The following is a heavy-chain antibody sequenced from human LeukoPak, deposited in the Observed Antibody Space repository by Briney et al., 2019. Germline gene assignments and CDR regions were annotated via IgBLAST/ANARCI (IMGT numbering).Heavy chain of an antibody. CDR2: VYYSGST. V-gene: IGHV4-39*01. CDR1: SVSIGSSSYY. CDR3: ARASFNVVFGNWFDP. Sequence: SETLSLTCTVSSVSIGSSSYYLGWIRPAPGKGLEWNGNVYYSGSTFYNPSLKSRVTISVDTSKNQFSLKLRSVTAADTAIYYCARASFNVVFGNWFDPWGQGTLVTVSS. J-gene: IGHJ5*02. D-gene: IGHD2-8*01.